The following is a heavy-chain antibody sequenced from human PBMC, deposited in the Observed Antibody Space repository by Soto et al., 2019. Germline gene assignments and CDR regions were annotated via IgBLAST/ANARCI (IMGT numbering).Heavy chain of an antibody. Sequence: WGPLRLPWRVVGFTFIGYGVHWVRQAPGKGLEWVAVTRHDGSNTYYADSVRGRFTISRDNSKKTLYLQMNSLRAEDTAVYYCARDGVGATTYFGYFDYWGQGTLVTVSS. CDR2: TRHDGSNT. D-gene: IGHD1-26*01. CDR1: GFTFIGYG. V-gene: IGHV3-33*01. CDR3: ARDGVGATTYFGYFDY. J-gene: IGHJ4*02.